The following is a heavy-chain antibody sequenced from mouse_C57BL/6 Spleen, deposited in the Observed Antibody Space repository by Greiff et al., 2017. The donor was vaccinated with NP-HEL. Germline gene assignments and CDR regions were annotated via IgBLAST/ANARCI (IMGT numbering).Heavy chain of an antibody. CDR1: GFTFSSYA. Sequence: EVKLMESGGGLVKPGGSLKLSCAASGFTFSSYAMSWVRQTPEKRLEWVATISDGGSYTYYPGNVKGRFTISRDNAKNNLYLQMSHLKSEDTAMYYCARDGSDGRYYFDYWGQGTTLTVSS. CDR2: ISDGGSYT. CDR3: ARDGSDGRYYFDY. J-gene: IGHJ2*01. V-gene: IGHV5-4*01. D-gene: IGHD3-1*01.